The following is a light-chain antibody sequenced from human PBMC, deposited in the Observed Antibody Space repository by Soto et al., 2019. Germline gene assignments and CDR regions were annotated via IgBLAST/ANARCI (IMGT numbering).Light chain of an antibody. CDR3: QQYHSYPYT. CDR1: QSISSW. J-gene: IGKJ2*01. Sequence: DIQMTQSPSTLSASVGDRVTITCRASQSISSWLAWYQQKPRKAPKLLIHKASSLESGVPSRFSGSGSGTEFTLTISSLQPDDFATYYCQQYHSYPYTFGQGTKLEIK. CDR2: KAS. V-gene: IGKV1-5*03.